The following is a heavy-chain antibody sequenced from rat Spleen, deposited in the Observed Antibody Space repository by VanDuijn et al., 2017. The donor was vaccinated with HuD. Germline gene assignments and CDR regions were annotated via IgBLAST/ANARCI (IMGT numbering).Heavy chain of an antibody. D-gene: IGHD1-9*01. CDR1: GFVYNNYY. CDR3: ARRHYGYTDYFDY. Sequence: EVQLVESDGGLVQPGRSLKLSCTASGFVYNNYYMAWVRQAPTKGLEWVASITNSGGSTYYRDSVKGRFTISRDNAKSTLYLQMDSLRSEDTATYYCARRHYGYTDYFDYWGQGVMVTVSS. V-gene: IGHV5-25*01. J-gene: IGHJ2*01. CDR2: ITNSGGST.